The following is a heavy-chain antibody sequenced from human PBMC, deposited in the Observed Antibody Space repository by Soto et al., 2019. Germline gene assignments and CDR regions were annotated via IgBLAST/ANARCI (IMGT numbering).Heavy chain of an antibody. CDR2: MNTNSGNT. D-gene: IGHD3-3*01. V-gene: IGHV1-8*01. CDR1: GYTFTSYD. J-gene: IGHJ6*02. Sequence: GASVKVSCKASGYTFTSYDINWVRQATAQGLEWMGWMNTNSGNTGCTKKFQGRVTMTRNTSRSTAYMELSSLRSEDTAVYYGARNEILGWLSQAYYYYYGMDVWGQGTTVTVSS. CDR3: ARNEILGWLSQAYYYYYGMDV.